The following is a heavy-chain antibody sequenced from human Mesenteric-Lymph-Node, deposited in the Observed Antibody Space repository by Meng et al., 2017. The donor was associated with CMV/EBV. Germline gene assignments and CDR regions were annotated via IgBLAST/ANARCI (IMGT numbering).Heavy chain of an antibody. CDR1: GYTFTGYY. Sequence: ASVKVSCKASGYTFTGYYMHWVRQAPGQGLEWMGWISAYNGNTNYAQKLQGRVTMTTDTSTSTAYMELRSLRSDDTAVYYCARDQVAGGYCGTNTCPQIFNFWGHGTLVTVSS. CDR2: ISAYNGNT. V-gene: IGHV1-18*04. D-gene: IGHD2-2*01. J-gene: IGHJ4*01. CDR3: ARDQVAGGYCGTNTCPQIFNF.